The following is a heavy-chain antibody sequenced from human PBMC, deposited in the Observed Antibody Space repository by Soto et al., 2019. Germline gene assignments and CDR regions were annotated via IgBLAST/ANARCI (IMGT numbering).Heavy chain of an antibody. CDR1: GHTFTNYD. J-gene: IGHJ6*02. CDR2: MNPNSGNT. D-gene: IGHD6-13*01. CDR3: ARGPHSSSSVYYYGMNV. Sequence: ASVKVSCRASGHTFTNYDFNWVRQATGQGLEWMGWMNPNSGNTGSAQKFQGRVTMTRNTSISTAYMELSSLRSEDTAVYYCARGPHSSSSVYYYGMNVWGQGTTVTVSS. V-gene: IGHV1-8*01.